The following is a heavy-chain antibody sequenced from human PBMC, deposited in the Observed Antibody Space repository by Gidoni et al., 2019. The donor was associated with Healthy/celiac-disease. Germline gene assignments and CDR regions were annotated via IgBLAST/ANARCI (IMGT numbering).Heavy chain of an antibody. D-gene: IGHD6-13*01. V-gene: IGHV1-18*01. CDR2: ISAYNGNT. Sequence: QVQLVQSGAEVKKPGASVKVSCKPSGYTFTSYGISWVRQAPGQELEWMGWISAYNGNTNYAQKLQGRVTMASGTSTRTAYMELRSLRSDDAAVYYCASIAAPYYYGMDVWGQGTTVTVSS. J-gene: IGHJ6*02. CDR1: GYTFTSYG. CDR3: ASIAAPYYYGMDV.